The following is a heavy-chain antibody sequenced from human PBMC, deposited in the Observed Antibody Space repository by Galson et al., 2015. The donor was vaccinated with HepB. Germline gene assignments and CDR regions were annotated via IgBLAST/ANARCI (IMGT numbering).Heavy chain of an antibody. CDR3: AKDYMRDYYGSGRLDAFDI. Sequence: SLRLSCAVSGFTFNNYALSWVRQAPGKGLEWVSAISGRGGSTYYADSVKGRFTISRDNPKKMVYLQMNSLRAEDTAVYYCAKDYMRDYYGSGRLDAFDIWGQGTMVTVSS. CDR1: GFTFNNYA. J-gene: IGHJ3*02. D-gene: IGHD3-10*01. V-gene: IGHV3-23*01. CDR2: ISGRGGST.